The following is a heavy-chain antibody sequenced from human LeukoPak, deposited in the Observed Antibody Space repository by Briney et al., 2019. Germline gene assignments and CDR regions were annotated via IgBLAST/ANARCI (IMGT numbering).Heavy chain of an antibody. Sequence: PGGSLRLSCAASGFTFSSYAMHWVRQAPGKGLEWVAVISYDGSNKYYADSVKGRFTISRDNSKNTLYLQMNSLRAEDTAVYYCARDHSEYSYGYPPFDYWGQGTLVTVSS. D-gene: IGHD5-18*01. V-gene: IGHV3-30-3*01. CDR2: ISYDGSNK. CDR1: GFTFSSYA. J-gene: IGHJ4*02. CDR3: ARDHSEYSYGYPPFDY.